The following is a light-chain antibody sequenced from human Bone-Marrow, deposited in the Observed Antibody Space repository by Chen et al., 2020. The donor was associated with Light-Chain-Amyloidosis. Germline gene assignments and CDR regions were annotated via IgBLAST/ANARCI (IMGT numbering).Light chain of an antibody. J-gene: IGKJ1*01. V-gene: IGKV3-15*01. Sequence: EIVMRQSPATLSVSPGERATLSCRASQSVSTNLAWYQQKPGQAPRLLIYGASARPTGIPAWFSDNGSGTDFTLTIRSLHSEDSAVYYCQKYYKGPRTFGQWTKVEI. CDR3: QKYYKGPRT. CDR2: GAS. CDR1: QSVSTN.